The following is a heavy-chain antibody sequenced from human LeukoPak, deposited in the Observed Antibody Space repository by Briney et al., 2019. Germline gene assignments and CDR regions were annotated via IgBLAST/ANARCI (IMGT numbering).Heavy chain of an antibody. Sequence: PGRSLRLSCAASGFTFSSYGMHWVRQAPGKGLEWVAVISYDGSNKYYADSVKGRFTISRDNSKNTLYLQMNSLRAEDTAVYYCAKDLRYCSSTSCTLQGYYYYYGMDVWGQGTTVTVSS. D-gene: IGHD2-2*01. CDR3: AKDLRYCSSTSCTLQGYYYYYGMDV. J-gene: IGHJ6*02. V-gene: IGHV3-30*18. CDR2: ISYDGSNK. CDR1: GFTFSSYG.